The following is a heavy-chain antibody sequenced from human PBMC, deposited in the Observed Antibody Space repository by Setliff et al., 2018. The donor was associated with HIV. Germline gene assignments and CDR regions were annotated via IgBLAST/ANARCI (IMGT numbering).Heavy chain of an antibody. CDR1: GYTFTGYY. CDR3: AGVSSQFSEWRKDYFEY. CDR2: IAPNSGGT. J-gene: IGHJ4*02. Sequence: ASVKVSCKASGYTFTGYYMHWVRQAPGQGLEWMGWIAPNSGGTGYAENFQGRVTMTRDTSVNTAYMELSRLTSDDTAVYYCAGVSSQFSEWRKDYFEYWGQGSLVTVSS. V-gene: IGHV1-2*02. D-gene: IGHD3-3*01.